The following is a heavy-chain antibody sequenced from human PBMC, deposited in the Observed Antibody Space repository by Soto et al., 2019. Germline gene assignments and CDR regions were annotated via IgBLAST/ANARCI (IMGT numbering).Heavy chain of an antibody. V-gene: IGHV1-18*01. CDR3: ARVAHLYDFWSGSNFDP. CDR2: ISAYNGNT. Sequence: SSGKVSCKASGYTFTSYGISWVRQAPGQGLEWMGWISAYNGNTNYAQKLQGRVTMTTDTSTSTAYMELRSLRSDDTAVYYCARVAHLYDFWSGSNFDPWGQGTLVTVSS. J-gene: IGHJ5*02. CDR1: GYTFTSYG. D-gene: IGHD3-3*01.